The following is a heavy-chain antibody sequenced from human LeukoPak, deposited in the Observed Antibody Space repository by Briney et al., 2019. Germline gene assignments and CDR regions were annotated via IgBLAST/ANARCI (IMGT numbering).Heavy chain of an antibody. CDR1: GGSVISYY. D-gene: IGHD5-24*01. CDR2: IHYSGST. V-gene: IGHV4-59*02. CDR3: ARVHPDGYSAY. Sequence: SETLSLTCTVSGGSVISYYWSWIRQPPGKGLEWIGYIHYSGSTKYNPSLKSRVTISVDTSNNHFSLKLSSVTAADTAVYFCARVHPDGYSAYWGQGILVTVSS. J-gene: IGHJ4*02.